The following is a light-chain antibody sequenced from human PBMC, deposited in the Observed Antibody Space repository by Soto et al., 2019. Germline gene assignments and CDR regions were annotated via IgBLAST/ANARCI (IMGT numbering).Light chain of an antibody. Sequence: DIQMTQSPSTLSGSVGDRVTITCRASQTISSWLAWYQQKPGKAPKLLIYDASSLESGVPSRFSGSGSGTEFTLTISSLQPDDFATYYCQQYNSYSATFGQGAKVHIK. CDR1: QTISSW. V-gene: IGKV1-5*01. J-gene: IGKJ1*01. CDR3: QQYNSYSAT. CDR2: DAS.